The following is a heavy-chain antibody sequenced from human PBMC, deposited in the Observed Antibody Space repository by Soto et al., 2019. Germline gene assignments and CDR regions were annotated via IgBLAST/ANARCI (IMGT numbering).Heavy chain of an antibody. CDR3: ARDIVGAPYYYYGMDF. CDR2: IYYSGST. J-gene: IGHJ6*02. CDR1: GGSISSYY. V-gene: IGHV4-59*01. Sequence: SETLSLTCTVSGGSISSYYWSWILQPPGKGLEWIGYIYYSGSTNYNPSLKSRGTISVDTSKNQCSLKLSSVTAADTAVYYCARDIVGAPYYYYGMDFWGQGTTVTVYS. D-gene: IGHD1-26*01.